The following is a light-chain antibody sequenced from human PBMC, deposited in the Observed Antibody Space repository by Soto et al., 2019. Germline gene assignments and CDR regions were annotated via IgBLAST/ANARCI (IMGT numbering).Light chain of an antibody. J-gene: IGLJ1*01. CDR2: DVS. Sequence: QSALTQPASVSGSPGQSITISCTGTSSDVGGYNYISWYQHHPGEAPKLMIYDVSNRPSGVSNRFSGSKSGNTASLTISGLQPEDEADYYCSSYPTSNTRQIVFGTGTKVTVL. CDR1: SSDVGGYNY. CDR3: SSYPTSNTRQIV. V-gene: IGLV2-14*03.